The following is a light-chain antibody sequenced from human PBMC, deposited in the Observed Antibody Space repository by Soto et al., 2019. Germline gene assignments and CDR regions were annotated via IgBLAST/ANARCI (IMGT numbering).Light chain of an antibody. CDR2: GAS. CDR3: QQYGSSLWT. V-gene: IGKV3-20*01. Sequence: IVLTQSPGTLSLSPGERATLSCRASQSVSSSYLAWFQHKPGQAPRLLIYGASSRATGIPDRFSGSGSATDFTFAFSRLEPEDFAVYYCQQYGSSLWTFGQGTKVDIK. CDR1: QSVSSSY. J-gene: IGKJ1*01.